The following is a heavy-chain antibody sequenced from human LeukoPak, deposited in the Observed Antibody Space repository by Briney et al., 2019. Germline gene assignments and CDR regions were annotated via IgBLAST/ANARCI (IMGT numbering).Heavy chain of an antibody. CDR3: AKGGPGYNWNPFDY. CDR1: GFTFSSYA. D-gene: IGHD1-20*01. V-gene: IGHV3-23*01. CDR2: ISGSGGST. Sequence: RSGGSLRLSCAASGFTFSSYAMSWVRQAPGKGLEWVSAISGSGGSTYYADSVKGLFTISRDNSKNTLSLQMNSLGAEDTAVYSCAKGGPGYNWNPFDYWGQGTLVTVSS. J-gene: IGHJ4*02.